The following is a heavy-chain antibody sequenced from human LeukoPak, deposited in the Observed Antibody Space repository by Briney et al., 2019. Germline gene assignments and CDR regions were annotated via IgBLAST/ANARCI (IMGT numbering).Heavy chain of an antibody. D-gene: IGHD3-10*01. CDR2: ISYDGSNK. CDR3: AKDGRGRTIRAPPSLSWYFDL. V-gene: IGHV3-30*18. Sequence: GGSLRLSCAASGFTFSTYGMHWARQAPGKGLEWVAVISYDGSNKYYADSVKGRFTISRDNSKNTLYLQMNSLRAEDTAVYYCAKDGRGRTIRAPPSLSWYFDLWGRGTLVTVSS. J-gene: IGHJ2*01. CDR1: GFTFSTYG.